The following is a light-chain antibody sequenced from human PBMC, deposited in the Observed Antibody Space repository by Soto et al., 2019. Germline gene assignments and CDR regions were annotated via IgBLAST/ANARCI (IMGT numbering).Light chain of an antibody. J-gene: IGLJ3*02. V-gene: IGLV2-11*01. CDR3: CSYAGSYTLV. CDR2: DVS. CDR1: SSDVGGYNF. Sequence: QSALTQPRSVSGSPGQSVTISCTGTSSDVGGYNFVSWYQHHPGKAPKLMIYDVSKRPSGVPDRFSGSKSGSTASLTISGLQAEDEADYSCCSYAGSYTLVFGGGTKLTVL.